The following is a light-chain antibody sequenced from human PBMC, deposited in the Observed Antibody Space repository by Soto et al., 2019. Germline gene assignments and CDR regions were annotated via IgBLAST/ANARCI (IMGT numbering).Light chain of an antibody. J-gene: IGKJ1*01. CDR1: QSVASRN. CDR2: GAS. CDR3: QHFGNSLWT. V-gene: IGKV3-20*01. Sequence: EIVLTQSPGTLSLSPGERATLSCRACQSVASRNLAWYQQKSGQAPRLLIYGASSRAIHTPDRFSGSGSGTDFTLTISGLEPEDFAVYYCQHFGNSLWTFGQGTKVDI.